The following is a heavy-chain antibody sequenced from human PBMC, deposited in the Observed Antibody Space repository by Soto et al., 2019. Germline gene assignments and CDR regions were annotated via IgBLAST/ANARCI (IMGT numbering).Heavy chain of an antibody. CDR2: INHSGST. V-gene: IGHV4-34*01. J-gene: IGHJ4*02. CDR3: SRHEGGAAADRPLDY. CDR1: GGSFSGYY. D-gene: IGHD6-13*01. Sequence: SETLSLTCAVYGGSFSGYYWTWIRQPPGTGLEWIGEINHSGSTNYNPSIKSRVTISVDTSKNQFSLKLTSVTAADTAVYYCSRHEGGAAADRPLDYWGQGTLVTVSS.